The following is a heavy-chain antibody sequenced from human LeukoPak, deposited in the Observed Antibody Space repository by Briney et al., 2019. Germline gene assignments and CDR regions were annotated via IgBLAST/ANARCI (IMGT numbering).Heavy chain of an antibody. J-gene: IGHJ4*02. CDR3: ARYAWSLGPAPGTPLFDY. Sequence: GGSLRLSCAASGFIFSNYAMHWVRQAPGKGLEGVALISYDGSDKYYANSVKGRCTISRDNSKNTLYLQMNSLRAEDTAVYYCARYAWSLGPAPGTPLFDYWGQGALVTVSS. CDR1: GFIFSNYA. D-gene: IGHD6-13*01. CDR2: ISYDGSDK. V-gene: IGHV3-30-3*01.